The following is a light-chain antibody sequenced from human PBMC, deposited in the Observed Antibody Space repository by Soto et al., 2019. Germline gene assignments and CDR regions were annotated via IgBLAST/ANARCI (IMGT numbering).Light chain of an antibody. Sequence: QSVLTQPPSASGPPGQRVTISCSGRASNIGSNFVSWYQVVPGTAPKLLIYTNSHRPSGVPDRFSGSRSGTSASLDISGLQSDDEAVYFCATWDDNVRGRVFGGGTKFTVL. J-gene: IGLJ3*02. V-gene: IGLV1-44*01. CDR2: TNS. CDR3: ATWDDNVRGRV. CDR1: ASNIGSNF.